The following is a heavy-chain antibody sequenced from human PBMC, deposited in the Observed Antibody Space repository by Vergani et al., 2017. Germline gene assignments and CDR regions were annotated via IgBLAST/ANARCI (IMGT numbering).Heavy chain of an antibody. CDR1: GYTFTSYA. D-gene: IGHD2/OR15-2a*01. V-gene: IGHV1-3*02. J-gene: IGHJ4*01. CDR2: SNAGNGNT. CDR3: AKVPHNFISQICC. Sequence: QVQLVQSGAEVKKPGASVKVSCKASGYTFTSYAMHWVRQAPGQRLEWIGWSNAGNGNTKYSQGFQGRVTITRDTSASTAYMELSSLRSEDMAVYYCAKVPHNFISQICCGGQGSLVTVSS.